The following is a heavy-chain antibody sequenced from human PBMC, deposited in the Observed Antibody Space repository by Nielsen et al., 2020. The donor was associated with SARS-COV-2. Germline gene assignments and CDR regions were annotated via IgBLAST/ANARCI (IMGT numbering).Heavy chain of an antibody. CDR1: GGSISSSSYY. D-gene: IGHD2-2*02. CDR3: ARGDLVVVPSPLLGLGPIFYSFYLDV. CDR2: IYYSGST. V-gene: IGHV4-39*07. J-gene: IGHJ6*03. Sequence: GSLRLSCTVSGGSISSSSYYWGWIRQPPGKGLEWIGSIYYSGSTNYNPSLKSRVTLSMDKSKNQFSLRLTSVSAADTADYFCARGDLVVVPSPLLGLGPIFYSFYLDVWGKGTTVIVSS.